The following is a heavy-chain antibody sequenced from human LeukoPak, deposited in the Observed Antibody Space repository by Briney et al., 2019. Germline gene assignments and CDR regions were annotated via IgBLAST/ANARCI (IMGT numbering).Heavy chain of an antibody. D-gene: IGHD6-19*01. CDR2: IHTGGTT. CDR3: ARDGGSGWYYFDS. J-gene: IGHJ4*02. Sequence: QPGGSLRLFCVASGFDISYNYVGWVRQAPGKGLEWVSVIHTGGTTHYADSVKGRFTISKDNSKNTLYLQMNSLRAEDTAVYYCARDGGSGWYYFDSWGQGTLVTVSS. V-gene: IGHV3-66*02. CDR1: GFDISYNY.